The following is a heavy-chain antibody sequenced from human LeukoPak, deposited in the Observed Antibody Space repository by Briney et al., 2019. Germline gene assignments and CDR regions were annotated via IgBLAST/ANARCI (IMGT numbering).Heavy chain of an antibody. V-gene: IGHV3-30*02. CDR2: IRFDGTNK. Sequence: GGFLRLSCIASGFTFSSYGMHWVRQAPGKGLEWVAFIRFDGTNKYYADSVKGRFTISRDNSKNTLYLQMNSLRAEDAAVYYCAKAPRHRGISMVRGVREDHYMDVWGKGTTVTISS. D-gene: IGHD3-10*01. CDR1: GFTFSSYG. CDR3: AKAPRHRGISMVRGVREDHYMDV. J-gene: IGHJ6*03.